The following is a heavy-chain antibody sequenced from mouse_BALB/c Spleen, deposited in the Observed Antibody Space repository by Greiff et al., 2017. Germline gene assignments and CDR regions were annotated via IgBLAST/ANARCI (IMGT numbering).Heavy chain of an antibody. CDR2: ISSGSSTI. CDR3: AREGVRGYAMDY. Sequence: EVKVVESGGGLVQPGGSRKLSCAASGFTFSSFGMHWVRQAPEKGLEWVAYISSGSSTIYYADTVKGRFTISRDNPKNTLFLQMTSLRSEDTAMYYCAREGVRGYAMDYWGQGTSVTVSS. V-gene: IGHV5-17*02. J-gene: IGHJ4*01. D-gene: IGHD2-2*01. CDR1: GFTFSSFG.